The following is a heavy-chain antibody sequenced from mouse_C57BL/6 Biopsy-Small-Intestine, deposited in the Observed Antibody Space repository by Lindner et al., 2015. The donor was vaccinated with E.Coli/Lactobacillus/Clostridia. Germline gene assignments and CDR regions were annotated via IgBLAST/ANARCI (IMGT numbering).Heavy chain of an antibody. CDR1: GGTFSSYG. D-gene: IGHD6-1*01. CDR3: ARDSEDISVVPIVVPLDLFDH. V-gene: IGHV1-81*01. J-gene: IGHJ4*01. Sequence: SVKVSCKASGGTFSSYGISWVRQAPGEGLEWMGGIIPMYVTANYAQKFQGRVTITADESTNTAYMELRSLRSDDTAVYYCARDSEDISVVPIVVPLDLFDHWCQGTLVTVSS. CDR2: IIPMYVTA.